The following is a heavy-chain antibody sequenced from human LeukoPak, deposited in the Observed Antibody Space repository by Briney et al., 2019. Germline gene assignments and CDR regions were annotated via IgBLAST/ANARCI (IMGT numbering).Heavy chain of an antibody. Sequence: GGSLRLSCAASGFTFDDYAMPWVRQAPGKGREWVSGISWNSGSIVYADSVKGRFTISRDNAKNSLHLQMNSLRAEDTALYYCAKDISGPPWFDPWGQGTLVTVSS. J-gene: IGHJ5*02. CDR2: ISWNSGSI. D-gene: IGHD1-1*01. CDR1: GFTFDDYA. CDR3: AKDISGPPWFDP. V-gene: IGHV3-9*01.